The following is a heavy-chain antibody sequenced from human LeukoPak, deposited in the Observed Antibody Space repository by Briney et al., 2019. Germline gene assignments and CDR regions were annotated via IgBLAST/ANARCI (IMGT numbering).Heavy chain of an antibody. CDR2: VHYTGYT. D-gene: IGHD3-9*01. J-gene: IGHJ6*04. CDR3: ARLMPMVLTGQRYFYHPLDV. CDR1: GDSISSKY. V-gene: IGHV4-59*08. Sequence: PSETLSLTCTVSGDSISSKYWTWVRQPPGKGLEYIGYVHYTGYTDYNPSLESRLTISIDTSRNQCSLKLSSVTAADTAVYYCARLMPMVLTGQRYFYHPLDVWGKGTTVTVSS.